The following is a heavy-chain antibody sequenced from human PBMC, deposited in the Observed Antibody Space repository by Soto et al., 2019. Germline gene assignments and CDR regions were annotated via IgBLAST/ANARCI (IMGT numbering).Heavy chain of an antibody. J-gene: IGHJ4*02. Sequence: PGGSLRLSCAASGFTFSTSWMNWVRQTPGKGLEWVATINPDGSVIYYVDSVKGRFTISRDNVNNTLFLQMNSLRVEDTATYYCVRDNYGVDEWGRGTLVTVSS. CDR3: VRDNYGVDE. CDR2: INPDGSVI. V-gene: IGHV3-7*01. CDR1: GFTFSTSW. D-gene: IGHD3-16*01.